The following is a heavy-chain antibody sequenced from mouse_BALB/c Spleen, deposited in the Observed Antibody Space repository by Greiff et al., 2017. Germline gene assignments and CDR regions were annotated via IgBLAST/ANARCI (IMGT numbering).Heavy chain of an antibody. CDR3: ARGGDYDRFAY. Sequence: QVQLQQPGAELVRPGASVKLSCKVSGYTFTSYWMNWVKQRPEQGLEWIGRIDPYDSETHNNQKFKDKAILTVDNSSSKAYMQLSSLTSEDSAGDCCARGGDYDRFAYWGQGTLVTVSA. J-gene: IGHJ3*01. V-gene: IGHV1-52*01. D-gene: IGHD2-4*01. CDR1: GYTFTSYW. CDR2: IDPYDSET.